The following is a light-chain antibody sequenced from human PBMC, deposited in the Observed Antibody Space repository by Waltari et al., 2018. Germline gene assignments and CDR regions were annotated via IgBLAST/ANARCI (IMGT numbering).Light chain of an antibody. Sequence: SYVLTQPPSVSGAPGKTATITSRGDHISSKAVYWYQQKPGQAPILVIYYDSGLPSGIRERFSGANSGNTATLTITGVEAGDEADYYCQVWDSDTDHVLFGGGTKLTVL. CDR2: YDS. CDR1: HISSKA. CDR3: QVWDSDTDHVL. V-gene: IGLV3-21*04. J-gene: IGLJ2*01.